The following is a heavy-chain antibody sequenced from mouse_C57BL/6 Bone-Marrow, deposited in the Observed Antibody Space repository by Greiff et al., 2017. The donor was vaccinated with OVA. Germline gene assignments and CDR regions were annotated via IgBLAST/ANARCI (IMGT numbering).Heavy chain of an antibody. V-gene: IGHV2-4*01. J-gene: IGHJ3*01. CDR1: GFSLTSYG. CDR3: AIHYYGSRLFAY. CDR2: IWSGGST. D-gene: IGHD1-1*01. Sequence: VKLMESGPGLVQPSQSLSITCTVSGFSLTSYGVHWVRQPPGKGLEWLGVIWSGGSTDYNAAFISRLSISKDNSKSQVFFKMNSLQADDTAIYYCAIHYYGSRLFAYWGQGTLVTVSA.